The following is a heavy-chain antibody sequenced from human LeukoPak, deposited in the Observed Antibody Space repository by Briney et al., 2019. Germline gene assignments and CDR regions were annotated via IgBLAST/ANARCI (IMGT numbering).Heavy chain of an antibody. CDR3: ARLVGLSTTASY. D-gene: IGHD5/OR15-5a*01. CDR2: INPTSGGT. J-gene: IGHJ4*02. CDR1: GYTIIGYY. Sequence: ASVKVSCKASGYTIIGYYLHWVRQAPGQGLEWMGWINPTSGGTNYAQKFQDRVTMTRDTSINTAYMELSRLTSDDTAVYYCARLVGLSTTASYWGQGTLVIVSS. V-gene: IGHV1-2*02.